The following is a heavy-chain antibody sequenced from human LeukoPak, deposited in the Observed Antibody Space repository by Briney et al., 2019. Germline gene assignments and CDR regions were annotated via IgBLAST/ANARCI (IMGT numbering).Heavy chain of an antibody. J-gene: IGHJ6*04. CDR3: ARRAAAGTGLDYYYYGMDV. CDR2: IKQDRSEK. D-gene: IGHD6-13*01. CDR1: GFTFSSYW. Sequence: GGSLRLSCAASGFTFSSYWTSWVRQAPGKGLEWVANIKQDRSEKYYVDSVKGRFTISRDNSKNTLYLQMNSLRAEDTAVYYCARRAAAGTGLDYYYYGMDVWGKGTTVTVSS. V-gene: IGHV3-7*01.